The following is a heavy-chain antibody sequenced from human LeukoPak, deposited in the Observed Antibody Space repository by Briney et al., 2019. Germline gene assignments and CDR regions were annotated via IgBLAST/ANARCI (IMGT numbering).Heavy chain of an antibody. D-gene: IGHD3-10*01. CDR2: ISAYNGNT. J-gene: IGHJ4*02. Sequence: ASVKVSCKASGYTFTSYGISWVRQAPGQGREWMGWISAYNGNTNYAQKLQGRVTMTTDTSTSTAYMELRSLRSDDTAVYSCARGDMVRGVIIGYFDYWGQGTLVTVSS. CDR1: GYTFTSYG. V-gene: IGHV1-18*01. CDR3: ARGDMVRGVIIGYFDY.